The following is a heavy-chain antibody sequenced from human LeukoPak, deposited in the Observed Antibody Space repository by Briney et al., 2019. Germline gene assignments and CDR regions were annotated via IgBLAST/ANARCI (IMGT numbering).Heavy chain of an antibody. Sequence: ASVKVSCKGSGYTFTYYYMHWVQQAPGKGLEWMGLVDPEDGETIYAEEFQGRVTITADTSTDTAYMELSSLRSEDTAVYYCATASDAFDIWGQGTMVTVSS. CDR3: ATASDAFDI. J-gene: IGHJ3*02. CDR2: VDPEDGET. CDR1: GYTFTYYY. V-gene: IGHV1-69-2*01.